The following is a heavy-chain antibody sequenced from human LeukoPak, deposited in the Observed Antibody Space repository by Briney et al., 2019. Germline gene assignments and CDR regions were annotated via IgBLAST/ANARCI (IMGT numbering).Heavy chain of an antibody. D-gene: IGHD6-13*01. Sequence: SETLSLTCTVSGGSISTYYWNWIRQPPGKGLEWIGYIYYTGNTYSNPSLKRRVTISVDTSKNQFSLKLTSLTAADTAVYYCARGLMSSSWYFDYWGLGTLVTVSS. CDR1: GGSISTYY. CDR2: IYYTGNT. CDR3: ARGLMSSSWYFDY. J-gene: IGHJ4*02. V-gene: IGHV4-59*01.